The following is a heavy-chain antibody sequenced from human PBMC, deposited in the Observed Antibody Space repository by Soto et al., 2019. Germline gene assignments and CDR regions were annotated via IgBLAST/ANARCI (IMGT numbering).Heavy chain of an antibody. Sequence: QITLKESGPMLVKPTQTLTLTCTFSGFSLSTSGVGVGWIRQPPGKALEWLALIYWDDTKHYSPFLESRLTITKDTSKNQVVLTMTNMDPVDTATYYCVHKGWGDRILDYWGQGTLLTVSS. J-gene: IGHJ4*02. D-gene: IGHD3-16*01. CDR3: VHKGWGDRILDY. V-gene: IGHV2-5*02. CDR2: IYWDDTK. CDR1: GFSLSTSGVG.